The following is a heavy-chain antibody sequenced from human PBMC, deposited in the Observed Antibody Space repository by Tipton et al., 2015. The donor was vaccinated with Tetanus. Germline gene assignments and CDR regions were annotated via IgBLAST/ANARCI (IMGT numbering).Heavy chain of an antibody. V-gene: IGHV4-39*07. CDR2: INHSGST. J-gene: IGHJ4*02. CDR3: ARDRRDLDYFDY. CDR1: GGSVSSGSYY. Sequence: TLSLTCTVSGGSVSSGSYYWSWIRQPPGKGLEWIGEINHSGSTNYNPSLKSRVTISVDTSKNQFSLKLSSVTAADTAVYYCARDRRDLDYFDYWGQGTLVTVSS.